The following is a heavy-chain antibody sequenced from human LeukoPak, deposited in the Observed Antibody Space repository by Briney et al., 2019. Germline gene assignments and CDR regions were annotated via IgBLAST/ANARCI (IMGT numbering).Heavy chain of an antibody. CDR3: TTDPAAYGSGTYSDSNFDY. J-gene: IGHJ4*02. Sequence: GGSLRLSCAASGFTFTSIAMTWVRQAPGKGLEWVGRIKSKTGGGATDYAAPVKGRFTISRDDSKNTLYLQMNSLKTEDTAVYYCTTDPAAYGSGTYSDSNFDYWGQGTLVTVSS. CDR2: IKSKTGGGAT. V-gene: IGHV3-15*01. CDR1: GFTFTSIA. D-gene: IGHD3-10*01.